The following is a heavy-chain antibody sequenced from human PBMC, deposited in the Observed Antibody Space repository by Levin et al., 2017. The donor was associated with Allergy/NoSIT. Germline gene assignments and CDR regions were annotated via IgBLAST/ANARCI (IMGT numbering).Heavy chain of an antibody. J-gene: IGHJ4*02. CDR3: ARVGYSSSWYIGGFDY. D-gene: IGHD6-13*01. V-gene: IGHV4-31*03. CDR2: IYYSGST. Sequence: SQTLSLTCTVSGGSISSGGYYWSWIRQHPGKGLEWIGYIYYSGSTYYNPSLKSRVTISVDTSKNQFSLKLSSVTAADTAVYYCARVGYSSSWYIGGFDYWGQGTLVTVSS. CDR1: GGSISSGGYY.